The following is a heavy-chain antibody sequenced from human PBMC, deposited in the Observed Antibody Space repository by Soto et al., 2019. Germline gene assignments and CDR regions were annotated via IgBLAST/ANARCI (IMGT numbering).Heavy chain of an antibody. CDR3: ARYSGRYSYDWFDP. CDR2: IYYSGTT. V-gene: IGHV4-59*01. Sequence: SETLSLTCTVSGGSISSYYWSWIRQPPGKGLEWIGYIYYSGTTNYNPSLKSRVTISVDTSKNQFSLKMSSVTAADTAVYYCARYSGRYSYDWFDPWGQGTLVTVSS. J-gene: IGHJ5*02. D-gene: IGHD1-26*01. CDR1: GGSISSYY.